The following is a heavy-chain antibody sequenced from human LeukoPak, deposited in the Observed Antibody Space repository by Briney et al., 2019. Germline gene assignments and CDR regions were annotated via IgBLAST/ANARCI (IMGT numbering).Heavy chain of an antibody. D-gene: IGHD2-21*02. Sequence: SETLSLTCTVSGGSISSYYWSWIPQPPGKGLEWIGYIYYSGSTNYNPSLKGRVTISVDTSKNQFSLKLSSVTAADTAVYYCARANHCGGDCYSQDYWGQGTLVTVSS. CDR1: GGSISSYY. V-gene: IGHV4-59*01. CDR3: ARANHCGGDCYSQDY. CDR2: IYYSGST. J-gene: IGHJ4*02.